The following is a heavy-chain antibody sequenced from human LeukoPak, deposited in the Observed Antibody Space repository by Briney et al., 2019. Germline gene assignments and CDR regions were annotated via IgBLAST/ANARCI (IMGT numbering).Heavy chain of an antibody. CDR1: GGSISSSSYY. CDR2: INHSGST. J-gene: IGHJ4*02. D-gene: IGHD5-12*01. Sequence: SETLSLTCTVSGGSISSSSYYWGWIRQPPGKGLEWIGEINHSGSTNYNPSLKSRVTISADTSKSQFSLKVTSVTAADTALYHCARVAHPSRNGYYLGYWGQGTLVTISS. CDR3: ARVAHPSRNGYYLGY. V-gene: IGHV4-39*07.